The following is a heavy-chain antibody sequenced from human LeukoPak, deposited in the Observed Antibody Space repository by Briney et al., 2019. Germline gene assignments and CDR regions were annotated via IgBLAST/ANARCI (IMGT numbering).Heavy chain of an antibody. CDR3: ATGDSSSSGSFDY. V-gene: IGHV4-30-2*01. CDR1: GGSISSGGYY. Sequence: SQTLSLTCTVSGGSISSGGYYWSWIRQPPGKGLEWIGYIYHSGSTHYNPSLKSRVTISVDRSKNQFSLKLSSVTAADTAVYYCATGDSSSSGSFDYWGQGTLVTVSS. J-gene: IGHJ4*02. D-gene: IGHD6-6*01. CDR2: IYHSGST.